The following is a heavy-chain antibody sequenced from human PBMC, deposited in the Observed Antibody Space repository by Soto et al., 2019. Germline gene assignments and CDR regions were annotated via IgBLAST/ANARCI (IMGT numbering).Heavy chain of an antibody. CDR1: GGSISSYY. J-gene: IGHJ5*02. Sequence: QVQLQESGPGLVKPSETLSLTCTVSGGSISSYYWSWIRQPPGKGLEWIGYIYYSGSTNYNPSLQSRVTISVDTSKNQFSLKLSSVTAADTAVYYCARDRGDYDFWSGHKVRFDPWGQGTLVTVSS. V-gene: IGHV4-59*01. D-gene: IGHD3-3*01. CDR2: IYYSGST. CDR3: ARDRGDYDFWSGHKVRFDP.